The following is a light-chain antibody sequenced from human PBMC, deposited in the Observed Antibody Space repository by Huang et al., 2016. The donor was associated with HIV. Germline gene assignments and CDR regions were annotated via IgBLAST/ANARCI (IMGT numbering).Light chain of an antibody. CDR1: QSLSNSH. Sequence: GEIVTLSRRASQSLSNSHLAWYQQKPCQAPRLLIYATSTRATGIPDRFSGSGSGTDFPLTISRLEPEDCAVYYCQQYGSSPVTVGQGTKLEIK. J-gene: IGKJ2*01. CDR3: QQYGSSPVT. CDR2: ATS. V-gene: IGKV3-20*01.